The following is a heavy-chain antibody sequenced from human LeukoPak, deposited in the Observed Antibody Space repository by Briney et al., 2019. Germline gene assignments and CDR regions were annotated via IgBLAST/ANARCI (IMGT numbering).Heavy chain of an antibody. V-gene: IGHV6-1*01. Sequence: SQTLSLTCAISGDSFSSTAWNWIRQSPSRGLECLGRTYYRSKWYNDYEVSVKSRITINTDTSKNQFSLQLNSVTPEDTAVYYCARGGRGYCTSSSCYFDYWGQGTLVTVSS. D-gene: IGHD2-2*01. CDR1: GDSFSSTA. CDR2: TYYRSKWYN. J-gene: IGHJ4*02. CDR3: ARGGRGYCTSSSCYFDY.